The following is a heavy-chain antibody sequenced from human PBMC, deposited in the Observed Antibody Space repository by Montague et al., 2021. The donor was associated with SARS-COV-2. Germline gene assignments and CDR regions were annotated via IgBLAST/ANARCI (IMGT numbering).Heavy chain of an antibody. D-gene: IGHD3-9*01. CDR1: GFSLSTSGMC. Sequence: PALVKPTQTLTLTCTFSGFSLSTSGMCVSWIRQPPGKALEWLARIDWDDDKYYSTSLKTRRTISKDTSKNQVVLTMTNMDPVDTATYYCARTYYDILTGRDYGMDVWGQGTTVTVSS. V-gene: IGHV2-70*11. CDR2: IDWDDDK. J-gene: IGHJ6*02. CDR3: ARTYYDILTGRDYGMDV.